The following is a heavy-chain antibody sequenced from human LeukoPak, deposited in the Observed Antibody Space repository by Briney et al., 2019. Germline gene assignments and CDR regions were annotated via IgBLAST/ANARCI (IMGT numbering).Heavy chain of an antibody. J-gene: IGHJ4*02. V-gene: IGHV3-21*01. D-gene: IGHD2-21*02. CDR2: ISSSSSYI. Sequence: PGGSLRLSCAASGFTLSSYSMNRVRQAPGKGLEWVSSISSSSSYIYYADSVKGRFTISRDNAKNSLYLQMNSLRAEDTAVYYCARDILYCGGDCYFAYWGQGTLVTVYS. CDR3: ARDILYCGGDCYFAY. CDR1: GFTLSSYS.